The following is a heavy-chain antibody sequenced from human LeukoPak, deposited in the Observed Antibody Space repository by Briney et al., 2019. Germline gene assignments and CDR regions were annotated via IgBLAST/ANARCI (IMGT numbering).Heavy chain of an antibody. Sequence: GGSLRLSCAASGFTFSSYAMSWVRQAPGKGLEWVSAISGSGGSTYYADSVKGRFTISRDNSKNTLYLQMNSLRAEDTAVYYCAKDPVGGYKGKAVAGTGYWGQGTLVTVSS. CDR3: AKDPVGGYKGKAVAGTGY. CDR1: GFTFSSYA. V-gene: IGHV3-23*01. D-gene: IGHD6-19*01. J-gene: IGHJ4*02. CDR2: ISGSGGST.